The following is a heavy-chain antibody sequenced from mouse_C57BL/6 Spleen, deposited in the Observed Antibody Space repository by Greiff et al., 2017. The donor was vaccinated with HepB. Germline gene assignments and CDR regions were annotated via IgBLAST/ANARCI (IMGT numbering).Heavy chain of an antibody. D-gene: IGHD1-1*01. CDR2: IDPSDSET. CDR3: ARHRLYYGSSYVGFLDY. V-gene: IGHV1-52*01. J-gene: IGHJ4*01. Sequence: QVQLQQPGAELVRPGSSVKLSCKASGYTFTSYWMHWVKQRPIQGLEWIGNIDPSDSETHYNQKFKDKATLTVDKSSSTAYMQLSSLTSEDSAVYYCARHRLYYGSSYVGFLDYWGQGTSVTVSS. CDR1: GYTFTSYW.